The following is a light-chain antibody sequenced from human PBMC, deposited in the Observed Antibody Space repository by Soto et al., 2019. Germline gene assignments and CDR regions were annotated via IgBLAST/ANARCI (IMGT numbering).Light chain of an antibody. J-gene: IGKJ3*01. CDR3: QQYYSYLFT. Sequence: DIQMTQSPSTLSGSVGDRVTITCRASQTISSWLAWYQQKPGKAPKLLIYKASTLKSGVPSRFSGSGSGTEFTLTISSLQPDDFATYYCQQYYSYLFTFGPGTKVDIK. CDR2: KAS. CDR1: QTISSW. V-gene: IGKV1-5*03.